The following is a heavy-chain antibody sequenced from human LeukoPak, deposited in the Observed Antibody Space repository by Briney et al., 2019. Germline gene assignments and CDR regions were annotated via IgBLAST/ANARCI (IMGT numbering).Heavy chain of an antibody. CDR2: MNPKSGNT. D-gene: IGHD3-10*01. Sequence: ASVKVSCKASGYTFTSYDINWVRQATGQGLEWMGWMNPKSGNTGYAQKFQGRVTMTRSTSVSTAYMELSSLRSEDTAVYYCARDYHGSGSLTTFDYWGQGTLVTVSS. CDR3: ARDYHGSGSLTTFDY. J-gene: IGHJ4*02. CDR1: GYTFTSYD. V-gene: IGHV1-8*01.